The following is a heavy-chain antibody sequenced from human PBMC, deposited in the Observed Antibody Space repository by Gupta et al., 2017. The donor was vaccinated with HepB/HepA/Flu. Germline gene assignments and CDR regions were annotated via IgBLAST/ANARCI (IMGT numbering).Heavy chain of an antibody. Sequence: EVQLLESGGGLVQPGGSLRLSCVVSGLPIVGNAMSWVRQAPGKGLEWVSGIGTDMKQHYADSVRGRFTISRDNSEKRVYLQMNSLRAEDTAVYDCAKDLHFWSGMDVGGKGTTVTVSS. CDR1: GLPIVGNA. D-gene: IGHD3-3*02. V-gene: IGHV3-23*01. CDR3: AKDLHFWSGMDV. CDR2: IGTDMKQ. J-gene: IGHJ6*03.